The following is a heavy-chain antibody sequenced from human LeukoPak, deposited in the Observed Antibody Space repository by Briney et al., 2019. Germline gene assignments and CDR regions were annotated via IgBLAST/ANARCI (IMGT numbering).Heavy chain of an antibody. J-gene: IGHJ4*02. Sequence: AGGSLRLSCAASGFTVSSNYIRWVRQAPGKGLEWVSVIYSGCRTYYAASVKGRFTISRDNSKNSLSLQMNSLSAEDTAVYYCARDGGWLPFDYGGQGTLVTVSS. CDR3: ARDGGWLPFDY. CDR2: IYSGCRT. D-gene: IGHD3-22*01. V-gene: IGHV3-66*01. CDR1: GFTVSSNY.